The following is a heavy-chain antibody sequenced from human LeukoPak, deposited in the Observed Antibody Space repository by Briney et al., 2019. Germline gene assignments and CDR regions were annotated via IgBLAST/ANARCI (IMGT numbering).Heavy chain of an antibody. V-gene: IGHV4-31*03. CDR1: GGSISSGGYY. Sequence: SQTLSLTCTVSGGSISSGGYYWSWIRQHPGKGLEWIGYIYYSGSTCYNPSLKSRVTISVDTSKNQFSLKLSSVTAADTAVYYCARGGIAVAGTWYYFDYWGQGTLVTVSS. CDR3: ARGGIAVAGTWYYFDY. CDR2: IYYSGST. D-gene: IGHD6-19*01. J-gene: IGHJ4*02.